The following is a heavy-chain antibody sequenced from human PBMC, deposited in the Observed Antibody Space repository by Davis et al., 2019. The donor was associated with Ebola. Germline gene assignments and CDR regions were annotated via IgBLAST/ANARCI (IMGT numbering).Heavy chain of an antibody. V-gene: IGHV3-73*01. CDR3: TGSYGAFDI. Sequence: GESLKISCAASGITFSGSVMPWPCPASGRGLYWVGSTRSKANSYATAYAASVKGKFTISRDEPKNMAYLQMNSLKTEDTAVYYCTGSYGAFDIWGQGTMVTVSS. CDR1: GITFSGSV. J-gene: IGHJ3*02. D-gene: IGHD1-26*01. CDR2: TRSKANSYAT.